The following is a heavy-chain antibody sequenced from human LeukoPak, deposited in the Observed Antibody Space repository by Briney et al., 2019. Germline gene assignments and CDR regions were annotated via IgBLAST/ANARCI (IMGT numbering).Heavy chain of an antibody. V-gene: IGHV1-46*01. D-gene: IGHD2-2*01. CDR3: AREDGCSSTSCYEAFDI. J-gene: IGHJ3*02. CDR2: INASGGST. CDR1: GHTFTTYY. Sequence: ASVKVSCKASGHTFTTYYMHWVRQAPGRGLEWMAIINASGGSTSYAQKFQGRVTMTRDTSTSTVYMELSSLRSEDTAVYYCAREDGCSSTSCYEAFDIWGQGTMVTVSS.